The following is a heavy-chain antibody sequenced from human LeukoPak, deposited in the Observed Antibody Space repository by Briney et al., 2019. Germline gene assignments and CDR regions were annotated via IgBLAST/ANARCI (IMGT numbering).Heavy chain of an antibody. J-gene: IGHJ3*02. Sequence: PSETLSLMCTVSGDSISGYYWNWLPQPPGKGLEWIALIHYSGSATYNPSLKSRLTMSVDTSKNQFSLKLSAVTAADTAVYYCARDYGDYIGALDIWGLGTMVTVSS. CDR2: IHYSGSA. V-gene: IGHV4-59*12. CDR1: GDSISGYY. CDR3: ARDYGDYIGALDI. D-gene: IGHD4-17*01.